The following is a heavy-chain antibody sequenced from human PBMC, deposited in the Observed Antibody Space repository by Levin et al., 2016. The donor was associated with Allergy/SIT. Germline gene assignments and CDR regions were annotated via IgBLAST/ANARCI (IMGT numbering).Heavy chain of an antibody. CDR3: ARCGGTTCHRNTAFAV. CDR2: MDGSSTYI. D-gene: IGHD2-2*01. CDR1: GFTFSSYS. J-gene: IGHJ3*01. V-gene: IGHV3-21*01. Sequence: ETLSLTCAGSGFTFSSYSMNWVRQAPGKGLEWVSSMDGSSTYIYHADSVRGRFTISRDNARDSLYLQMNSLRAEDTAVYYCARCGGTTCHRNTAFAVWGQGAMVTVSS.